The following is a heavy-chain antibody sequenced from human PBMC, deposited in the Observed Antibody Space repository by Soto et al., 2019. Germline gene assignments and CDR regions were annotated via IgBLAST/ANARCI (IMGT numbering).Heavy chain of an antibody. V-gene: IGHV1-46*01. CDR3: ARDRPDTYCGGDCPLGYYYHGMDV. CDR1: GFTFTDYY. J-gene: IGHJ6*02. D-gene: IGHD2-21*02. CDR2: INPSNGFT. Sequence: QVQLVQSVTELKKPGASVSLSCKASGFTFTDYYFNWVRQSPGEGLQWMGIINPSNGFTSLAQKFQDRVTMTTDTSTNTVYMEVRSLRFEDTAVYFCARDRPDTYCGGDCPLGYYYHGMDVWGQGTAVTVSS.